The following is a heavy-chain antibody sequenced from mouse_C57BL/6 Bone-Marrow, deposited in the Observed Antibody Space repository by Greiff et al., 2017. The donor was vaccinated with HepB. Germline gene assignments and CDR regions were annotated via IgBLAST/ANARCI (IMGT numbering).Heavy chain of an antibody. CDR1: GYAFTNYL. J-gene: IGHJ3*01. CDR3: ARGGYGSRGAY. D-gene: IGHD1-1*01. Sequence: QVQLQQSGAELVRPGPSVKVSCKASGYAFTNYLIEWVKQRPGQGLEWIGVINPGSGGTNYNEKFKGKATLTADKSSSTAYMQLSSLTSEDSAVYFCARGGYGSRGAYWGQGTLVTVSA. CDR2: INPGSGGT. V-gene: IGHV1-54*01.